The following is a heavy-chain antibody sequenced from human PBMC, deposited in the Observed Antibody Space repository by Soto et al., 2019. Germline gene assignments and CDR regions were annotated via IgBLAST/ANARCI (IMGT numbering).Heavy chain of an antibody. CDR2: IYPGDSDT. D-gene: IGHD2-2*01. J-gene: IGHJ6*02. CDR1: GHSFNYYW. V-gene: IGHV5-51*01. CDR3: ARGVIPGDITGLYGMGV. Sequence: PGESLKISCKHSGHSFNYYWIGWVRQMPGKGLEWMGIIYPGDSDTRYSPSFQGHVTISADKSISTAYLQWSSLKASDTAMYYCARGVIPGDITGLYGMGVCGQGTTVTVSS.